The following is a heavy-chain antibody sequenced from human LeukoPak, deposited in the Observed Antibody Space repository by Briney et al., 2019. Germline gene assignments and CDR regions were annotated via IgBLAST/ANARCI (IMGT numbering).Heavy chain of an antibody. CDR3: AKVPIVGATCWFDP. CDR1: GFTFSSYA. J-gene: IGHJ5*02. V-gene: IGHV3-23*01. D-gene: IGHD1-26*01. CDR2: ISGSGGST. Sequence: GGSLRLSCAASGFTFSSYAMSWVRRAPGKGLEWVSAISGSGGSTYYADSVKGRFPTSRDNSKNTLYLQMNSLRAEDTAVYYCAKVPIVGATCWFDPWGQGTLVTVSS.